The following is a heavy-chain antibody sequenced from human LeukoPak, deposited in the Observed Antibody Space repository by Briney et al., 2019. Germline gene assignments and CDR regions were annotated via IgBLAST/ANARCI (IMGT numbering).Heavy chain of an antibody. CDR1: GYTFTGYY. D-gene: IGHD2-8*01. CDR2: INPNSGGT. Sequence: ASVKVSCKASGYTFTGYYMHWVRQAPGQGLEWMGWINPNSGGTNYAQKFQGRVTMTRDTSISTAYMELSRLRSDDTAVYYCATTRGAYCTNGVCYDYYYYYMDVWGKGTPVTVSS. J-gene: IGHJ6*03. V-gene: IGHV1-2*02. CDR3: ATTRGAYCTNGVCYDYYYYYMDV.